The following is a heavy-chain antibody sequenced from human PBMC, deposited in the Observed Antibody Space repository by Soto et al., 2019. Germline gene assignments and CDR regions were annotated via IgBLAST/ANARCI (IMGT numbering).Heavy chain of an antibody. Sequence: QVQLQESGPGLVKPSETLSLTCTVSGGSISSYYWSWSRQPPGKGLEWIGRIYTSGSTNYNPSLMSHVTMSVDTSMNQYSLKLSSVTAADTAVYYCARVSGPRRRDFDYWGQGTLVTVSS. CDR3: ARVSGPRRRDFDY. CDR2: IYTSGST. V-gene: IGHV4-4*07. D-gene: IGHD1-26*01. J-gene: IGHJ4*02. CDR1: GGSISSYY.